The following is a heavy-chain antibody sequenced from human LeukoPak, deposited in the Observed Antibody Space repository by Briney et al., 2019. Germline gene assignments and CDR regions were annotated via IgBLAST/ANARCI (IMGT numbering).Heavy chain of an antibody. CDR1: GFTFSSYA. J-gene: IGHJ6*02. CDR3: AKDLGGKPYYYYGMDV. CDR2: ISGGGGGT. V-gene: IGHV3-23*01. Sequence: GGSLRLSCAASGFTFSSYAMTWVRQAPGKGLKWVSAISGGGGGTFYADSVKGRFTISRDNSKNTLYLQMNSLSAEDTAVYYCAKDLGGKPYYYYGMDVWGQGTTVTVSS.